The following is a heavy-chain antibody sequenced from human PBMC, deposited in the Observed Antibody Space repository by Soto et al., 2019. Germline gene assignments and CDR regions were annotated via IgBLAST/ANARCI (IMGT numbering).Heavy chain of an antibody. Sequence: SETLSLISDVYGGSFSGYYLSWIRQAPGKGLEWIGEINHSGSTNYNPSLKSRVTISVDTSKNQFSLKLSSVTAADTAVYYCARGRGRYSSSWFYYYGMDVWGQGTTVTVYS. CDR3: ARGRGRYSSSWFYYYGMDV. CDR1: GGSFSGYY. D-gene: IGHD6-13*01. V-gene: IGHV4-34*01. J-gene: IGHJ6*02. CDR2: INHSGST.